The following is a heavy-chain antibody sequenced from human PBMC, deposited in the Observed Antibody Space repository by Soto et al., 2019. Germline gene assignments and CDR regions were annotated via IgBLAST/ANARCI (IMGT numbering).Heavy chain of an antibody. CDR2: IGSHGSTI. Sequence: GGSLRLSCVVSGFTFRDSFMSWIRQAPGKGLEWISYIGSHGSTIYYADSVKGRFTISRDNTKNSLFLQMDSLRVDDTAVYYCERNRAPTNWFDPWGQGTLVTVSS. V-gene: IGHV3-11*01. CDR3: ERNRAPTNWFDP. CDR1: GFTFRDSF. J-gene: IGHJ5*02.